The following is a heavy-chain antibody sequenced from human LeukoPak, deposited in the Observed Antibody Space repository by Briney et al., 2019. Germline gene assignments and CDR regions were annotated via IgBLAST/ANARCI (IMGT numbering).Heavy chain of an antibody. CDR2: INHSGST. Sequence: SETLSLTCDVYGGSFSDYYWSWLRQPPGKGLEWIGEINHSGSTNYNPSLKSRVIISVDTSKNQFSLKLRSVTAADTAMYYCAGYGGRPYWYFDLWGRGTLLTVSS. J-gene: IGHJ2*01. CDR3: AGYGGRPYWYFDL. D-gene: IGHD4/OR15-4a*01. CDR1: GGSFSDYY. V-gene: IGHV4-34*01.